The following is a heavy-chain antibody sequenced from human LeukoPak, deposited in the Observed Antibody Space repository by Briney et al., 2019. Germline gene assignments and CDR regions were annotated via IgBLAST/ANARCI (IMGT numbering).Heavy chain of an antibody. CDR1: GGTFSSYA. J-gene: IGHJ4*02. Sequence: SVKVSCKASGGTFSSYAISWVRRAPGQGLEWMGGIIPIFGTANYAQKFQGRVTITTDESTSTAYMELSSLRSEDTAVYYCARTTYYYDSSGYYHLSLYYFDYWGQGTLVTVSS. CDR2: IIPIFGTA. V-gene: IGHV1-69*05. CDR3: ARTTYYYDSSGYYHLSLYYFDY. D-gene: IGHD3-22*01.